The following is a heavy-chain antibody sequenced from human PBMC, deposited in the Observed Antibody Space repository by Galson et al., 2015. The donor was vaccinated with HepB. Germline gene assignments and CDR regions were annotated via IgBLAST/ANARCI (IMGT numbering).Heavy chain of an antibody. CDR3: TRRVAGNGWFDP. D-gene: IGHD2-8*01. Sequence: CAISGDSVSSSNGGWTWIRQSPSRGLEWLGRAYHAATWHSGFAEFVGPRITINPDTSRNQVSLHLSSVTPEDTAVYYCTRRVAGNGWFDPWGQGTLVTVSS. J-gene: IGHJ5*02. V-gene: IGHV6-1*01. CDR1: GDSVSSSNGG. CDR2: AYHAATWHS.